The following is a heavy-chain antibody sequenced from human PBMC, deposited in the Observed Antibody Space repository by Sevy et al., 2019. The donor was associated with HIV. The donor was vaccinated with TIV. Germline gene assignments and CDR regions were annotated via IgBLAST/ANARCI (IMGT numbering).Heavy chain of an antibody. Sequence: GGSLRLSCAASGFTFSDYYMNWIRQAPGKGLEWVSYITSRGITIYYADSVKGRFTLSRDNAKSSLSLQMNNLRDEDTAIYYCARGIDDAFDIWGQGTMVTVSS. CDR2: ITSRGITI. J-gene: IGHJ3*02. CDR1: GFTFSDYY. CDR3: ARGIDDAFDI. D-gene: IGHD2-15*01. V-gene: IGHV3-11*01.